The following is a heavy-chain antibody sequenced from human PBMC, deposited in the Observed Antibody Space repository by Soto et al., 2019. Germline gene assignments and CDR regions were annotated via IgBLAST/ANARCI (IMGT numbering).Heavy chain of an antibody. J-gene: IGHJ5*02. CDR3: ARKSSSSSWFDP. CDR1: GYTFFSYG. V-gene: IGHV1-18*01. D-gene: IGHD6-6*01. CDR2: ISGYNGNT. Sequence: QVQLVQSGDEVKNPGASVKVSCKTSGYTFFSYGISWVRQAPGQGLEWMGWISGYNGNTNYAQKFQARVTMTADTSTRTVYMELRSLRSDDTAFYYCARKSSSSSWFDPWGQGTLVTVSS.